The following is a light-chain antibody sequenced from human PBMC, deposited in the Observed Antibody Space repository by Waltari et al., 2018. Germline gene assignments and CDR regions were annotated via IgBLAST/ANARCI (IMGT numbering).Light chain of an antibody. J-gene: IGLJ2*01. Sequence: QSVLSQPPSASGTPGQRVTISCSGTNYNIGNNYVYWYHQLPGTAPKLLIYRNNQRPSGCPDRFSGSKSGISASLAISGLRSEDEAHYYCASWDGSLGGVIFGGGTKLTVL. CDR2: RNN. V-gene: IGLV1-47*01. CDR1: NYNIGNNY. CDR3: ASWDGSLGGVI.